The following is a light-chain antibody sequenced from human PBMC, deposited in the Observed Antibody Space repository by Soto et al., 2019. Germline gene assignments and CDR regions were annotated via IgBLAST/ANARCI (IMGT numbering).Light chain of an antibody. Sequence: QSVLTQPASVSGSPGQSITISCTGTSSDVVGYNYVSWYQQHPGKAPKLMIYDVSNRPSGVSNLFSGSKSGNTASLTISGLQAEDEADYYCSSYTSSSTSLYVFGTGTKVTVL. CDR1: SSDVVGYNY. CDR3: SSYTSSSTSLYV. V-gene: IGLV2-14*01. CDR2: DVS. J-gene: IGLJ1*01.